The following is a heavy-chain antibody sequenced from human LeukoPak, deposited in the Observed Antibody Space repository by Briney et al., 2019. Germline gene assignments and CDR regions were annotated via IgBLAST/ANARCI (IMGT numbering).Heavy chain of an antibody. Sequence: PSQTLSLTCAVSGGSISSGGYSWSWIRQPPGKGLEWIGYIYHSGSTYYNPSLKSRVTISVDRSKNQFSLKPSSVTAADTAVYHCARATSRYSYGYRFDYWGQGTLVTVSS. J-gene: IGHJ4*02. CDR1: GGSISSGGYS. D-gene: IGHD5-18*01. CDR3: ARATSRYSYGYRFDY. CDR2: IYHSGST. V-gene: IGHV4-30-2*01.